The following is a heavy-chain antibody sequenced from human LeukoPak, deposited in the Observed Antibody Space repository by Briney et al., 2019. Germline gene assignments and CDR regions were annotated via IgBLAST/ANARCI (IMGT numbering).Heavy chain of an antibody. Sequence: KPSETLSLTCTVSGGSISSSSYYWGWIRQPPGKGLEWIGSIYYSGSTYYNPSLKSRVTISVDTSKNQFSLKLSSVTAADTAVYYCARDLGYCSGGSCSNFDYWGQGTLVTVSS. V-gene: IGHV4-39*07. D-gene: IGHD2-15*01. CDR3: ARDLGYCSGGSCSNFDY. CDR2: IYYSGST. J-gene: IGHJ4*02. CDR1: GGSISSSSYY.